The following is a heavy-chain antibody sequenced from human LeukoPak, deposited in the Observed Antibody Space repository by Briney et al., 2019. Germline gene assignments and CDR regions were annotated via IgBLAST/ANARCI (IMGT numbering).Heavy chain of an antibody. V-gene: IGHV3-48*01. Sequence: PGGSLRLSCAASGFTFSSYGMNWVRQAPGKGLEWVSYISSVSSNIDYADSVKGRFTISRDNVKNSLYLQMNSLRAEDTAVYYCARDRPGSMDVWGQGTTVTVSS. CDR2: ISSVSSNI. CDR3: ARDRPGSMDV. CDR1: GFTFSSYG. D-gene: IGHD3-10*01. J-gene: IGHJ6*02.